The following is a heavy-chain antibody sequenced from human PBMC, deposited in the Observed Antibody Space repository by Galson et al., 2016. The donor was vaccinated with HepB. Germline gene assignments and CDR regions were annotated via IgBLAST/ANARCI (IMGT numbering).Heavy chain of an antibody. J-gene: IGHJ6*04. Sequence: SLRLSCAASGFTFNDHFIDWVRQAPGKGLDWVGRTRNKVAGYTTEYAASVRGRFTISRDESKNSVYLQMDSLKNEDTAVYYCTRAAGTPEYYYAMDLWGEGATVTVSS. CDR2: TRNKVAGYTT. V-gene: IGHV3-72*01. CDR3: TRAAGTPEYYYAMDL. CDR1: GFTFNDHF. D-gene: IGHD3-16*01.